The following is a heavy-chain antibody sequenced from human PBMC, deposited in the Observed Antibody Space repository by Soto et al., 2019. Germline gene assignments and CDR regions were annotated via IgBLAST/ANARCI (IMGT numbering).Heavy chain of an antibody. D-gene: IGHD1-26*01. CDR1: GGSISTAGMY. Sequence: SETLSLTCTVSGGSISTAGMYWSWIRQHPGKGLEWIGYVFYTGVTYYNPSLKSRVTISVDTSENQFSLKLTSVTAADTAIYYCARSRGSSKPYFYDYWGQGTLVTAPQ. J-gene: IGHJ4*02. CDR2: VFYTGVT. V-gene: IGHV4-31*03. CDR3: ARSRGSSKPYFYDY.